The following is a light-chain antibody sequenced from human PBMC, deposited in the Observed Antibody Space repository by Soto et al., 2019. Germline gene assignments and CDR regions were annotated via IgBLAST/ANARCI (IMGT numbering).Light chain of an antibody. V-gene: IGLV1-44*01. Sequence: QPVLTQPPSASGTPGQRVTISCSGSSSNIGSNSVSWYQQLPGTAPKLLIYSNIQRPSGVPDRFSGSKSGTSASLAISGLQSEDEADYYCAAWDDSLNGYVFGTGTKLTVL. CDR1: SSNIGSNS. J-gene: IGLJ1*01. CDR2: SNI. CDR3: AAWDDSLNGYV.